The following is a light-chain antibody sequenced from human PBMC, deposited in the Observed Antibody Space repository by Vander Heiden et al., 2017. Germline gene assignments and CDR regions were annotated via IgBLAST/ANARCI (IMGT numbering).Light chain of an antibody. CDR3: ETWDSNTRV. V-gene: IGLV4-60*03. Sequence: QPVLTPSSSASASLGSSVKPTCSLSSGNSSYIIAWHQQQPGKATRYLMKLEGSGSYNKGSGVPDRFSGSSSGADRYLTISNLQSEDEADYYCETWDSNTRVFGGGTKLTVL. CDR2: LEGSGSY. CDR1: SGNSSYI. J-gene: IGLJ3*02.